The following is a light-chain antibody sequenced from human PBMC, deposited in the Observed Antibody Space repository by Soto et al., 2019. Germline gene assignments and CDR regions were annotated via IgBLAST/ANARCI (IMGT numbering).Light chain of an antibody. V-gene: IGLV1-47*01. CDR1: SSNIGTNY. J-gene: IGLJ1*01. CDR2: RNN. CDR3: AGWDDSLHGLV. Sequence: QSVLTQPPSASGTPGQRVTISCSGGSSNIGTNYVYWYQQLPGTAPKLLIYRNNLRPSGVPDRFSAYKSGTSASLAISGLRSEDEADYFCAGWDDSLHGLVFGAGTKLTVL.